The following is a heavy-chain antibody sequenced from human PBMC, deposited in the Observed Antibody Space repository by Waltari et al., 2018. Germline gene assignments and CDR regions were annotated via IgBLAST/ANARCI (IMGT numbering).Heavy chain of an antibody. CDR3: ARAYYYDSSGYYYLDAFDI. J-gene: IGHJ3*02. Sequence: QVQLVQSGAEVKKPGSSVKVSCKASGGTFSSYTISWVRQAPGQGLEWMGRIIPIRGIANYAQKFQGRGTITADKSTSTAYMELSSLRSEDTAVYYCARAYYYDSSGYYYLDAFDIWGQGTMVTVSS. D-gene: IGHD3-22*01. CDR1: GGTFSSYT. V-gene: IGHV1-69*02. CDR2: IIPIRGIA.